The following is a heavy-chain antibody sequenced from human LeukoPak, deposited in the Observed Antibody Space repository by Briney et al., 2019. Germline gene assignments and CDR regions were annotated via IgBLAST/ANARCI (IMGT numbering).Heavy chain of an antibody. Sequence: SETLSLTCTVSGGSISSSSYYWGWIRQPPGKGLEWIGNIDYSGRTHYNPSLKSRVTISVDTSKNQLSLKLRSVTAADTAVYYCASRAKGSSKFDPWGQGTLVTVSS. J-gene: IGHJ5*02. CDR2: IDYSGRT. D-gene: IGHD2-2*01. CDR3: ASRAKGSSKFDP. V-gene: IGHV4-39*07. CDR1: GGSISSSSYY.